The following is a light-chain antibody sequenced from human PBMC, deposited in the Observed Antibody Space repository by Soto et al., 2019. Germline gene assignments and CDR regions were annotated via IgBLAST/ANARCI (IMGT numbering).Light chain of an antibody. CDR3: QQSYSTPPT. V-gene: IGKV1-39*01. J-gene: IGKJ1*01. CDR1: RSISSY. CDR2: AAS. Sequence: DIQMTQSPSSLSASVGDRVTITCRASRSISSYLNWYQQKPGKAPKLLIYAASSFQSGVPSRFSGSGSGTDFTLTISSLQPEDFATYYCQQSYSTPPTFGQGTKVEIK.